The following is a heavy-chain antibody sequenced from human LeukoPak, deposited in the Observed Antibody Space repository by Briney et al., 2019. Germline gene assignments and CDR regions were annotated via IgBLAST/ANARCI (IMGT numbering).Heavy chain of an antibody. CDR2: IYYSGTT. CDR3: ARDFWSGYGYFDY. V-gene: IGHV4-31*03. J-gene: IGHJ4*02. CDR1: GVSFSGAGFY. Sequence: SETLSLTCTVSGVSFSGAGFYWPSVRQHPGKGLEWIGYIYYSGTTYYNPSLESRVTMSVDTSQNRFSLKLTSVTAADTAVYYCARDFWSGYGYFDYWGQGALVTVSS. D-gene: IGHD3-3*01.